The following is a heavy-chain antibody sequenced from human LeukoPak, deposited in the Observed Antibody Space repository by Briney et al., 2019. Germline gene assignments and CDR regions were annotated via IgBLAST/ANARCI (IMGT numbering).Heavy chain of an antibody. J-gene: IGHJ4*02. Sequence: PSETLSLTCTVSGGSITSGDYYWSWIRQPPGKGLEWIGYIYYTGSTYYNPSLKSRVTISVDTSKNQFSLKLSSVTAADTAVYYCARHDAEWFGELPSDYWGQGTLVTVSS. CDR2: IYYTGST. CDR3: ARHDAEWFGELPSDY. V-gene: IGHV4-30-4*01. CDR1: GGSITSGDYY. D-gene: IGHD3-10*01.